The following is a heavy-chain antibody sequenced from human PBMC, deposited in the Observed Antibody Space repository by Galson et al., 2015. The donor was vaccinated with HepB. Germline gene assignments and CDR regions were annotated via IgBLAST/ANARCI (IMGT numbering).Heavy chain of an antibody. V-gene: IGHV3-66*01. CDR2: IQSGGVT. CDR3: ARGLSGSYLNYYFDH. Sequence: SLRLSCAASGITVRTNHISWVRQAPGKGLEWVSVIQSGGVTYYADAVKGRFTVSRDDSRDTVFLLMNSLRADDTAVYYCARGLSGSYLNYYFDHWGQGIRVTVSS. D-gene: IGHD3-10*01. CDR1: GITVRTNH. J-gene: IGHJ4*02.